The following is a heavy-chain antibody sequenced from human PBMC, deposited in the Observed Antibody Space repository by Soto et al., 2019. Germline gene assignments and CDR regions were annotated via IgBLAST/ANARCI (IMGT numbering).Heavy chain of an antibody. V-gene: IGHV4-30-4*01. D-gene: IGHD3-16*01. CDR2: IYYSGST. CDR1: GGSISSGDYY. J-gene: IGHJ5*02. Sequence: PSETLSLTCTVSGGSISSGDYYWSWIRQPPGKGLEWIGYIYYSGSTYYNPSLKSRVTISVDTSKNQFSLKLSSVTAADTAVYYCARVRGGENWFDPWGQGTLVTVSS. CDR3: ARVRGGENWFDP.